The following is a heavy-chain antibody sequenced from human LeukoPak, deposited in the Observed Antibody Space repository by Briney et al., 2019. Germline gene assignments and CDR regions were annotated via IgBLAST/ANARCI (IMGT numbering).Heavy chain of an antibody. D-gene: IGHD6-13*01. J-gene: IGHJ3*02. Sequence: SETLSLTCTVSGGSISSGDYYWSWIRQPPGKGLEWIGYIYYSGSTNYNPSLKSRVIISVDTSKNQFSLKLTSVTAADTAVYYCARAHSSTWYDADAFDIWGQGTMVTVSS. V-gene: IGHV4-61*08. CDR3: ARAHSSTWYDADAFDI. CDR2: IYYSGST. CDR1: GGSISSGDYY.